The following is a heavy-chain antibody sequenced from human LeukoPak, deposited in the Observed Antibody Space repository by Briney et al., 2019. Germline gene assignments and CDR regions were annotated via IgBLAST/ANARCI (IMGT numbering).Heavy chain of an antibody. CDR2: IWYDGSNE. J-gene: IGHJ4*02. CDR3: AREGDRAATPIRRYFGH. V-gene: IGHV3-33*01. D-gene: IGHD6-13*01. Sequence: GGSLRLSCAASGFTFSSNGMHWVRQAPGKGLEWVALIWYDGSNEYYADSVKGRFTISKNTLYLQMNSLRVEDTAVYYCAREGDRAATPIRRYFGHWGQGTLVTVSS. CDR1: GFTFSSNG.